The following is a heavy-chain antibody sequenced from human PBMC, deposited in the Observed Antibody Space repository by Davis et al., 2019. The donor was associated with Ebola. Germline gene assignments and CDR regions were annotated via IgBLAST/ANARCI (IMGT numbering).Heavy chain of an antibody. CDR2: ISGSGDST. D-gene: IGHD1-26*01. Sequence: GESLKISCAASGFTFSSYAMSWVRQAPGKGLEWVSAISGSGDSTYYADSVKGRFTISRDNSKNTLYLQMNSLRAEDTAVYYCARDRKWELPFDYWGQGTLVTVSS. J-gene: IGHJ4*02. V-gene: IGHV3-23*01. CDR1: GFTFSSYA. CDR3: ARDRKWELPFDY.